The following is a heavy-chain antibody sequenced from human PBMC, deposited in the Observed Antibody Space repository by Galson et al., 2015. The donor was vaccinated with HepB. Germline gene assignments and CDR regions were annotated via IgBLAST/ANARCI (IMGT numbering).Heavy chain of an antibody. CDR3: ARAARTHDYGDYAHFRYYYYYMDV. D-gene: IGHD4-17*01. V-gene: IGHV3-9*01. CDR1: GFTFDDYA. J-gene: IGHJ6*03. CDR2: ISWNSGSI. Sequence: SLRLSCAASGFTFDDYAMHWVRQAPGKGLEWVSGISWNSGSIGYADSVKGRFTISRDNAKNSLYLQMNSLRAEDTALYYCARAARTHDYGDYAHFRYYYYYMDVWGKGATVTVSS.